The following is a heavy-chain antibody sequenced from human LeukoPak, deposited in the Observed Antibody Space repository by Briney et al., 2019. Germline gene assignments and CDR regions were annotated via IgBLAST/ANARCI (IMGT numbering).Heavy chain of an antibody. CDR3: ARMYYYGSGSYYTLIDY. J-gene: IGHJ4*02. D-gene: IGHD3-10*01. Sequence: PSEILSLTCTVSGGSVSSGSYYWSWIRQPPGKGLEWIGYIYYSGSTNYNPSLKSRVTISVDTSKNQFSLKLSSVTAADTAVYYCARMYYYGSGSYYTLIDYWGQGTLVTVSS. CDR2: IYYSGST. CDR1: GGSVSSGSYY. V-gene: IGHV4-61*01.